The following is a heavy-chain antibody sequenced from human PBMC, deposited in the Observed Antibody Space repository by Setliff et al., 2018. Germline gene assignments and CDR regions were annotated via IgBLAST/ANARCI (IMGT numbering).Heavy chain of an antibody. D-gene: IGHD4-17*01. CDR3: ARQIDYGDFQYFDY. Sequence: LSLTCTVSGGSISVYYWTWFRQPPGKGLEWIGYISSGSTNYNPSLKSRVTISVDTSKNQLSLKLNSVTAADTAVYYCARQIDYGDFQYFDYWGQGTLVTVSS. CDR2: ISSGST. V-gene: IGHV4-59*08. CDR1: GGSISVYY. J-gene: IGHJ4*02.